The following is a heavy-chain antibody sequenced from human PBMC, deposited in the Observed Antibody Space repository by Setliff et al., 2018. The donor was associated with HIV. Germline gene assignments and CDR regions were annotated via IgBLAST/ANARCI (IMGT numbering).Heavy chain of an antibody. V-gene: IGHV1-69*05. CDR3: ARVFGPHDGYVDY. D-gene: IGHD2-8*01. Sequence: ASVKVSCKASGGNFTSYCIGWVRQAPGQGLEWMGRIFPVFGAAHYTQNFQGRVTIMRDTSASTAYMELSSLRAEDTAVYYCARVFGPHDGYVDYWGQGTLVTVSS. J-gene: IGHJ4*02. CDR2: IFPVFGAA. CDR1: GGNFTSYC.